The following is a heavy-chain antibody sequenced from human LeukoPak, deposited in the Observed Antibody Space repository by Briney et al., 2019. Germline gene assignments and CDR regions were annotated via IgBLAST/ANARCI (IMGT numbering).Heavy chain of an antibody. Sequence: GRSLRLSCAASGFTFSSYAMHWVRQAPGKGLEWVAVISYDGSNKYYADSVKGRFTISRDNSKNTLYPQMNSLRAEDTAVYYCARDFVEQAGYAFDIWGQGTMVTVSS. CDR1: GFTFSSYA. CDR3: ARDFVEQAGYAFDI. D-gene: IGHD3-16*02. J-gene: IGHJ3*02. CDR2: ISYDGSNK. V-gene: IGHV3-30-3*01.